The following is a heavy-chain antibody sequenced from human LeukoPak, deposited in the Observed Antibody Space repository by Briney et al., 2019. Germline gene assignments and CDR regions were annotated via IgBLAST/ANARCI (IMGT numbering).Heavy chain of an antibody. J-gene: IGHJ4*02. CDR2: ISVTGSSP. D-gene: IGHD5-24*01. CDR1: GFTFIKHA. Sequence: GGSLRPSCAASGFTFIKHAMSWVRQAPGKGLEWVSGISVTGSSPYYADSVKGRFTIARDNSKNTLYLQMDSLRVEDTAVYYCLKEGDGYNLENYWGQGALVLVSS. CDR3: LKEGDGYNLENY. V-gene: IGHV3-23*01.